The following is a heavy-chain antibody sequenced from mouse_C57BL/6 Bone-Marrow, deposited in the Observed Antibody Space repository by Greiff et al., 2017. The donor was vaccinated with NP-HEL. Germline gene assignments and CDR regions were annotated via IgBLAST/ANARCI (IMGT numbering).Heavy chain of an antibody. CDR2: IYPRSGNT. Sequence: VKLMESGAELARPGASVKLSCKASGYTFTSYGISWVKQRTGQGLEWIGEIYPRSGNTYYNEKFKGKATLTADKASSTAYMELRNLTSEDSAVYFCVGVFDYWGQGTTLTVSS. CDR3: VGVFDY. CDR1: GYTFTSYG. J-gene: IGHJ2*01. V-gene: IGHV1-81*01.